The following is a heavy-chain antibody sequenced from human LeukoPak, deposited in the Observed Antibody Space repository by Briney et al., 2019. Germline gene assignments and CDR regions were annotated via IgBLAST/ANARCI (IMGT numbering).Heavy chain of an antibody. J-gene: IGHJ4*02. CDR2: INSDGSST. Sequence: GGSLRLSSAASGFTFSSYWMHWVRQAPGEGLVWVSRINSDGSSTSYADSVKGRFTTSRDNAKNTLHLQMNSLRVEDTAVYYCARGDPSWGVVVISEAHYWGQGTLVTVSS. D-gene: IGHD3-22*01. CDR1: GFTFSSYW. V-gene: IGHV3-74*01. CDR3: ARGDPSWGVVVISEAHY.